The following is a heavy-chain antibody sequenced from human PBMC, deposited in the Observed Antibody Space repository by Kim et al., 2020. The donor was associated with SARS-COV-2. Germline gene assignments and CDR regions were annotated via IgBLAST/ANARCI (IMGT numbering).Heavy chain of an antibody. V-gene: IGHV3-49*03. CDR1: GFMFGDYA. CDR3: ARAHLDGGPYYFDY. D-gene: IGHD3-10*01. J-gene: IGHJ4*01. CDR2: IRRKGLVGTA. Sequence: GGSLRLSCTASGFMFGDYAMSWFRQTPERGLEWVGFIRRKGLVGTADYAASVKGRFTISVDDSKTVAYLQMNGLKTEDTAIYFCARAHLDGGPYYFDYWG.